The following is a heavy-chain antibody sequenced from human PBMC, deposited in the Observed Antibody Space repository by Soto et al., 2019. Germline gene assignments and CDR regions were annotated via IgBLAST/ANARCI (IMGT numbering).Heavy chain of an antibody. Sequence: LRLSCAASGFTFSSYAMSWVRQAPGKGLEWVSAISGSGGGTYYADSVKGRFTISRDNSKNTLYLQMNSLRAEDTAVYSCAKAWMDNARQGYFDHWGQGTLVTVSS. CDR2: ISGSGGGT. CDR1: GFTFSSYA. V-gene: IGHV3-23*01. CDR3: AKAWMDNARQGYFDH. D-gene: IGHD5-12*01. J-gene: IGHJ4*02.